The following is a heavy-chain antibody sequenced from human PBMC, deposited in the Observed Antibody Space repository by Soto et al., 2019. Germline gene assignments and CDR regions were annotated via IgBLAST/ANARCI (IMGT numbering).Heavy chain of an antibody. J-gene: IGHJ4*02. Sequence: GESLKISCKGSGYSFTNYWIGWVRQMPGKGLEWMGIMYPGNSDIRYNPSFQGQVTMSADRSISTAYLQWSSLKASDTAIYYCTRNEGLESSGYYSNWGAGTMVTVST. CDR1: GYSFTNYW. CDR3: TRNEGLESSGYYSN. V-gene: IGHV5-51*01. CDR2: MYPGNSDI. D-gene: IGHD3-22*01.